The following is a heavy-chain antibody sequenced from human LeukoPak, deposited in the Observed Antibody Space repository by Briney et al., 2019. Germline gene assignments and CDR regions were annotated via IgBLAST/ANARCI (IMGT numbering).Heavy chain of an antibody. CDR3: ARDQRTYYDILTGYYNYYYYYGMDV. D-gene: IGHD3-9*01. CDR2: IYTSGST. Sequence: SETLSLTCTVSGGSISSCYWSWIRQPAGKGLEWIGRIYTSGSTNYNPSLKSRVTMSVDTSKNQFSLKLSSVTAADTAVYYCARDQRTYYDILTGYYNYYYYYGMDVWGQGTTVTVSS. V-gene: IGHV4-4*07. J-gene: IGHJ6*02. CDR1: GGSISSCY.